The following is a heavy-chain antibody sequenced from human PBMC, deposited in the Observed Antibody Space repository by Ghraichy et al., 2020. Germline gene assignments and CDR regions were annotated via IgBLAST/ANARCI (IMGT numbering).Heavy chain of an antibody. V-gene: IGHV4-61*01. D-gene: IGHD3-9*01. Sequence: SETLSLTCTVSSVSVSSPNYYWTWIRQPPGRELEWIASIYYSGSTNYNPSLMSRVTISLDTSKNQLSLTLTSVTASDTAVYYCARVFHYTMDVWGQGTTGTVSS. CDR2: IYYSGST. CDR3: ARVFHYTMDV. CDR1: SVSVSSPNYY. J-gene: IGHJ6*02.